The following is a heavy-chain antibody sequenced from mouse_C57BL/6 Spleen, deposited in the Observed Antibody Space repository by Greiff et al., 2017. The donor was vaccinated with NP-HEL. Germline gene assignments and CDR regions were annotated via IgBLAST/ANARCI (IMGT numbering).Heavy chain of an antibody. V-gene: IGHV1-80*01. Sequence: QVQLQQSGAELVKPGASVKISCKASGYAFSSYWMNWVKQRPGKGLEWIGQIYPGDGDTNYNGKFKGKATLTADKSSSTAYMQLSSLTSEDSAVYFCARGSTVGAYYAMDYWGQGTSVTVSS. J-gene: IGHJ4*01. D-gene: IGHD1-1*01. CDR2: IYPGDGDT. CDR3: ARGSTVGAYYAMDY. CDR1: GYAFSSYW.